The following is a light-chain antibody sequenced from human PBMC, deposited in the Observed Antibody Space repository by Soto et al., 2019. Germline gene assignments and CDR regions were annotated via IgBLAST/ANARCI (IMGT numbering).Light chain of an antibody. Sequence: QPVLTQSPSVSGAPGQRVTISCTGSSSNIGAGYDVHWYQQLPGTAPKLLIYGNSNRPSGVPDRFSGSKSGTSASLAITGLQAEDEADYYGQSYDSSLSALYVFGTGTKLTVL. CDR1: SSNIGAGYD. J-gene: IGLJ1*01. V-gene: IGLV1-40*01. CDR3: QSYDSSLSALYV. CDR2: GNS.